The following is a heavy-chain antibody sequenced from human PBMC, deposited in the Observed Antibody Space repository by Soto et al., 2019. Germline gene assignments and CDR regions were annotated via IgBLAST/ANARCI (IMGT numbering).Heavy chain of an antibody. J-gene: IGHJ4*02. V-gene: IGHV4-59*08. Sequence: PAETLSLTCTVSGGSISSYYWSWIRQPPGKGMEWIGYIYYSGSTNYNPSLKSRVTISVDKSKNQFSLKLSSVTAADTAVYYCARRTSGWEAAFDYWGQGTLVTVS. CDR1: GGSISSYY. CDR3: ARRTSGWEAAFDY. D-gene: IGHD6-19*01. CDR2: IYYSGST.